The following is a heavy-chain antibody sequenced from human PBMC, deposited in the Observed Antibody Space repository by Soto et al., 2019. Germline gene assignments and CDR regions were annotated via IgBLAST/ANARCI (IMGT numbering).Heavy chain of an antibody. D-gene: IGHD3-3*01. V-gene: IGHV3-30-3*01. J-gene: IGHJ6*02. CDR3: AREVGTQMDFWSTSGMDV. CDR1: GLSFGDDA. Sequence: QVHLVESGGGVVQPGRPLRLSCAASGLSFGDDAMHWVRQAPGKGLEWVAVITYDGSTKNYADSVRGRFTISRDNSKSTLYLHMDSLITDDTAVYYCAREVGTQMDFWSTSGMDVWGQGTTVTVSS. CDR2: ITYDGSTK.